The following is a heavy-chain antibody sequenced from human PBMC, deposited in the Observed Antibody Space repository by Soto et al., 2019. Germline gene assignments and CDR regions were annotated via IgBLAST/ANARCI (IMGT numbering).Heavy chain of an antibody. J-gene: IGHJ4*02. Sequence: GGSLRLSCAASGFTFSDYYMSWIRQAPGKGLEWISYSSSSGSTIYYADSVKGRFTISRDNARNSLYLQMNSLRVEDTAVYYCARHYGYSSGCLGYWGQGSLVTVSS. CDR1: GFTFSDYY. CDR2: SSSSGSTI. V-gene: IGHV3-11*01. CDR3: ARHYGYSSGCLGY. D-gene: IGHD6-19*01.